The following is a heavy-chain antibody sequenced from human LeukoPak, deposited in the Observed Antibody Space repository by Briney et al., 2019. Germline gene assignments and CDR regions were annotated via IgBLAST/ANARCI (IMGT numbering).Heavy chain of an antibody. D-gene: IGHD2-2*01. J-gene: IGHJ3*02. V-gene: IGHV4-59*01. Sequence: SETLSLTCTVSGGSISSYYWSWIRQPPGKGLEWIGYIYYSGSTNYNPSPKSRVTISVDTSKNQFSLKLSSVTAADTAVYYCARGLPADADAFDIWGQGTMVTVSS. CDR2: IYYSGST. CDR3: ARGLPADADAFDI. CDR1: GGSISSYY.